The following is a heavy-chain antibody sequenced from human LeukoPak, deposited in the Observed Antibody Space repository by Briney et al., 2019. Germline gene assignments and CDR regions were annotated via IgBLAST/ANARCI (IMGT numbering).Heavy chain of an antibody. Sequence: PGGSLRLSCAASGFTFSSNGMSWDRQAPGRGLEWVSVISGSGGSPDYTDSVKGRFTVSRDNSKNTLYLQMNSLRAEDTAVYYCAKGGKTIMCPTSCYDYWGQGTLVTVSS. V-gene: IGHV3-23*01. CDR3: AKGGKTIMCPTSCYDY. CDR1: GFTFSSNG. D-gene: IGHD2-2*01. CDR2: ISGSGGSP. J-gene: IGHJ4*02.